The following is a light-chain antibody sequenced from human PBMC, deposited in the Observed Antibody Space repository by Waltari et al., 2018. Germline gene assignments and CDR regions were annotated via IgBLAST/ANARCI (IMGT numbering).Light chain of an antibody. CDR1: NLGSKK. CDR2: RDS. J-gene: IGLJ3*02. V-gene: IGLV3-9*01. CDR3: QVWDSSTAWV. Sequence: SYELTQPLSVSVALGPTARITCGGNNLGSKKVHWYQQKPGQTPVLVIYRDSNRPSGIPERFSGSNSGNTATLTISRAQAGDEADYYCQVWDSSTAWVFGGGTKLTVL.